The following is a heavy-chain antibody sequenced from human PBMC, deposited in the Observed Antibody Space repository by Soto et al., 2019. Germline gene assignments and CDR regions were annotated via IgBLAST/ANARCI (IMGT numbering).Heavy chain of an antibody. D-gene: IGHD2-2*01. CDR3: AKAGRDIVVVPADLDV. CDR2: ISGSGSNT. V-gene: IGHV3-23*01. CDR1: GFPFSSCA. Sequence: GGSLSLSSAASGFPFSSCAMNWVRQAPGKGLEWVSGISGSGSNTYYADSVKGRFTISRDNSKDTLCLQMNSLRAEDTAIYYCAKAGRDIVVVPADLDVWGKGTTVTVSS. J-gene: IGHJ6*04.